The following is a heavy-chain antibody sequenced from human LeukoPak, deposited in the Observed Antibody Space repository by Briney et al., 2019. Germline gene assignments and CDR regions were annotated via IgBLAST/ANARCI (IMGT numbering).Heavy chain of an antibody. CDR2: INPNSGGT. CDR1: GYTFTGYY. Sequence: ASVEVSCKASGYTFTGYYIHWVRQAPGQGLEWMGWINPNSGGTNYAQKFQGRVTMTRGTISSTAYMELNRLRSDDTAVYYCAREAGDYVFDYWGRGTLVTVSS. D-gene: IGHD4-17*01. V-gene: IGHV1-2*02. CDR3: AREAGDYVFDY. J-gene: IGHJ4*02.